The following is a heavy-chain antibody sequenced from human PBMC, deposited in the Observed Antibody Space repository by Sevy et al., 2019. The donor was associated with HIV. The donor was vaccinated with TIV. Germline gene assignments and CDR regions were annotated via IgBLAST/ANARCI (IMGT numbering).Heavy chain of an antibody. Sequence: ASVKVSCKASGYTFTSYDINWVRQATGQGLEWMGWMNPNSGNIGYAQKFQGRVTMTRNTSISTAYMELSSLRSEDTAIYYCARYYYDSSGYYDYSGMDVWGQGTTVTVSS. J-gene: IGHJ6*02. CDR2: MNPNSGNI. V-gene: IGHV1-8*01. CDR1: GYTFTSYD. CDR3: ARYYYDSSGYYDYSGMDV. D-gene: IGHD3-22*01.